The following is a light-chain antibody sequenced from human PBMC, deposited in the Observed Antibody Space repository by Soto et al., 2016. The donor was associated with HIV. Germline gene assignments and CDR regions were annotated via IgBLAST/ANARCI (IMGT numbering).Light chain of an antibody. J-gene: IGKJ1*01. Sequence: DIQMTQFPSTLPASIGDRVTITCRASQSVSVWLAWYQQKPGKAPNLLIFKTSTLEIGVPSRFSGSGSGTDFTLTLSSVQPDDVGTYYCQQYNSVPWTFGQGTKLEMK. V-gene: IGKV1-5*03. CDR2: KTS. CDR1: QSVSVW. CDR3: QQYNSVPWT.